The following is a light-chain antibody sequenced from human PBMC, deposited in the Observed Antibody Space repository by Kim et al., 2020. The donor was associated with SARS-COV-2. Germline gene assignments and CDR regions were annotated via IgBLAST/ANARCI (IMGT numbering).Light chain of an antibody. CDR3: QQYNKWPRT. CDR1: QSVSNN. Sequence: VSPGERATLSCRASQSVSNNLAWYQQKPGQAPRLLIYGASTRATGIPARFSGSASGTEFTLTISSLQSEDFAVYYCQQYNKWPRTFGGGTKVDIK. J-gene: IGKJ4*01. CDR2: GAS. V-gene: IGKV3-15*01.